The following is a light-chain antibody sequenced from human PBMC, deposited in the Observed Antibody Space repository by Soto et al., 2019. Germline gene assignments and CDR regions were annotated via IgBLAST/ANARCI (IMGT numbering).Light chain of an antibody. CDR3: HQYISSPGT. CDR1: QSVSSGY. CDR2: GAS. Sequence: EIVLTQSPGTLSLSPGERATLSCRASQSVSSGYLAWYQQKPGQAPRLLINGASSRATGIPGRFSGSGSGTDFTLTISRLEPEDFAVYYCHQYISSPGTFGHGTKVEIK. V-gene: IGKV3-20*01. J-gene: IGKJ1*01.